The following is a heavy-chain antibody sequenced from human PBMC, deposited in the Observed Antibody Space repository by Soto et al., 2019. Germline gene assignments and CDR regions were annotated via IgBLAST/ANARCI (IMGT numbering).Heavy chain of an antibody. CDR1: GFTFSSYW. J-gene: IGHJ4*02. Sequence: EVQLVESGGGLVQPGGSLRLSCAASGFTFSSYWMHWVRQAPGKGLVWVSRINSDGSSTSYADSVKGRFTISRDNAKNTLYLQMNSLRAEDTAVYYCVVGATWDEYFDYWGQGTLVTVSS. CDR3: VVGATWDEYFDY. V-gene: IGHV3-74*01. CDR2: INSDGSST. D-gene: IGHD1-26*01.